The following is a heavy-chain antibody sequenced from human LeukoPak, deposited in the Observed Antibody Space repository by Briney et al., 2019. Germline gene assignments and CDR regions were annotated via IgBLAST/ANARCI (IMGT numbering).Heavy chain of an antibody. CDR1: GFTFSDYY. CDR3: AKDGTSYYYIYY. Sequence: GGSLRLSCAASGFTFSDYYMTWIRQAPGKGLEWVSYISNTGSTMYYADSVKGRFTISRDNAKNSLYLQMNSLRAEDTAMYYCAKDGTSYYYIYYWGQGTLVTVSS. CDR2: ISNTGSTM. J-gene: IGHJ4*02. V-gene: IGHV3-11*04. D-gene: IGHD2/OR15-2a*01.